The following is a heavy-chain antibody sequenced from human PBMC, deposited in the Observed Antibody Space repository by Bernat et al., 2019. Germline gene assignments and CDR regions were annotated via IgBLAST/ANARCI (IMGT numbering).Heavy chain of an antibody. V-gene: IGHV4-39*01. D-gene: IGHD3-3*01. CDR1: GGSISSSSYY. CDR2: IYYSGST. J-gene: IGHJ4*02. CDR3: ARQQTPYDFWSGYYGEAFDY. Sequence: QLQLQESGPGLVKPSETLSLTCTVSGGSISSSSYYWGWIRQPPGKGLEWIGSIYYSGSTYYNPSLKSRVTISVDTFKNQFSLKLSSVTAADTAVYYCARQQTPYDFWSGYYGEAFDYWGQGTLVTVSS.